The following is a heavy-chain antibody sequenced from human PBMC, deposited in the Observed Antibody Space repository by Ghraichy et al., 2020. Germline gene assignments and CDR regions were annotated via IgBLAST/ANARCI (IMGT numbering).Heavy chain of an antibody. J-gene: IGHJ3*02. CDR2: IYYSGST. CDR3: ARSYYGNDAFDI. V-gene: IGHV4-59*01. Sequence: SQTLSLTCTVSGGSISSYYWSWIRQPPGKGLEWIGYIYYSGSTNYNPSLKSRVTISVDTSKNQFSLKLSSVTAADTAVYYCARSYYGNDAFDIWGQGTMVTVSS. D-gene: IGHD1-26*01. CDR1: GGSISSYY.